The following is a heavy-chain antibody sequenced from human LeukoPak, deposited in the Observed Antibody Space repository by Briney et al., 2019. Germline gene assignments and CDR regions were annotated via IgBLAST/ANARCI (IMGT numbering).Heavy chain of an antibody. CDR3: AGDGLLWFGELGERGNFDY. CDR1: GFTFSSYG. CDR2: IWYDGSNK. V-gene: IGHV3-33*01. J-gene: IGHJ4*02. Sequence: GGSLRLSCAASGFTFSSYGMHWVRQAPGKGLEWVAVIWYDGSNKYYADSVKGRFTISRDNSKNTLYLQMNSLRAEDTAVYYCAGDGLLWFGELGERGNFDYWGQGTLVTVSS. D-gene: IGHD3-10*01.